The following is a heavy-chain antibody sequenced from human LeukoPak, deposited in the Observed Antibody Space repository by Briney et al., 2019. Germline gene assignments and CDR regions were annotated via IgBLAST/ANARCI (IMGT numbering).Heavy chain of an antibody. J-gene: IGHJ4*02. V-gene: IGHV3-23*01. CDR1: GFTFSSYA. CDR2: ISGSGGST. CDR3: ARDLYRIVVVPHYFDY. D-gene: IGHD3-22*01. Sequence: GGSLRLSCAASGFTFSSYAMSWVRQAPGKGLEWVSAISGSGGSTYYADSVKDRFTISRDNSKNTLYLQMNSLRAEDTAVYYCARDLYRIVVVPHYFDYWGQGTLVTVSS.